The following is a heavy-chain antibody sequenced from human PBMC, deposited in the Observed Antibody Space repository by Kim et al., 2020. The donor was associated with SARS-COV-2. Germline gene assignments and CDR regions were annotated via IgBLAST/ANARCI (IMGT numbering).Heavy chain of an antibody. V-gene: IGHV5-10-1*01. Sequence: GESLKISCKGSGYSFTSYWISWVRQMPGKGLEWMGRIDPSDSYTNYSPSFQGHVTISADKSISTAYLQWSSLKASDTAMYYCARQDTRRSSGCPDDYWGQGTLVTVSS. CDR1: GYSFTSYW. J-gene: IGHJ4*02. D-gene: IGHD6-19*01. CDR2: IDPSDSYT. CDR3: ARQDTRRSSGCPDDY.